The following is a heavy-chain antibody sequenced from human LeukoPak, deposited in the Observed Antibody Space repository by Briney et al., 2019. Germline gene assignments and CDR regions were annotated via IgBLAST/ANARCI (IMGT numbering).Heavy chain of an antibody. J-gene: IGHJ5*02. CDR3: ARGNDYYGSGGQSYFDP. V-gene: IGHV4-59*01. CDR2: IQSIGGT. CDR1: GGSISDYY. D-gene: IGHD3-10*01. Sequence: SETLSLTCSVSGGSISDYYWTWIRQSPEKGLEWIGYIQSIGGTNYNPSLKSRVTISVDTSKNQFSLKLTSVTAADTAFYYCARGNDYYGSGGQSYFDPWGQGTLVIVSS.